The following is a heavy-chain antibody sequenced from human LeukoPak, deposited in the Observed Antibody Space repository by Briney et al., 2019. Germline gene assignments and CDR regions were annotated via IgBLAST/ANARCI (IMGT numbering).Heavy chain of an antibody. CDR2: IYYSGST. J-gene: IGHJ4*02. CDR3: ARDRTTYCSSTSCYGFDY. CDR1: GGSISSGDYY. D-gene: IGHD2-2*01. Sequence: SQTLSLTCTVSGGSISSGDYYWSWIRQPPGKGLEWIGYIYYSGSTYYNPSPKSRVTISVDTSKNQFSLKLSSVTAADTAVYYCARDRTTYCSSTSCYGFDYWGQGTLVTVSS. V-gene: IGHV4-30-4*01.